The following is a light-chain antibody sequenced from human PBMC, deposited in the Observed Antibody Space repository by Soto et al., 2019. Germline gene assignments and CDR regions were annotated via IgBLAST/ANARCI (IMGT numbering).Light chain of an antibody. CDR3: QQYNNWPPIT. CDR1: QSVSGN. Sequence: EIVMTQSPATLSVSPGERATLSCRASQSVSGNLAWYQQKPGQAPRLLIYAASTRATGIPARFSGSGSGTEFTLTISSLQSEDLAVYYCQQYNNWPPITFCPGTKVDIK. CDR2: AAS. V-gene: IGKV3-15*01. J-gene: IGKJ3*01.